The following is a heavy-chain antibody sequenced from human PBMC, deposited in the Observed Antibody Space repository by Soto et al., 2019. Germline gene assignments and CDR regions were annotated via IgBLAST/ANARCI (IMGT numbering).Heavy chain of an antibody. D-gene: IGHD2-2*01. CDR2: IIPAFGTA. J-gene: IGHJ4*02. CDR3: ARGLDQPPVGLYFDT. CDR1: GGTFNSYL. Sequence: SVKVSCKTSGGTFNSYLIDWVRQAPGQGLEWMGGIIPAFGTAKYAQKFQGRVTITADKSTTTAYMELRTLTSEDTAVYYCARGLDQPPVGLYFDTWGQGTLVTV. V-gene: IGHV1-69*06.